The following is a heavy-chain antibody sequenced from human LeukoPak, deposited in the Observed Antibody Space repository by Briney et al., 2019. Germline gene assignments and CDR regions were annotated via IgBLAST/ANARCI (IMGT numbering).Heavy chain of an antibody. CDR1: GFTVSDNN. CDR2: ISGTGSST. Sequence: GGSLRLSCAASGFTVSDNNMNWVRQAPGKGLEWVSTISGTGSSTYYADSAKGRFTISRDNSKDTLFLQLNSLTAADTAMYFCAKASVAIPQYCNSWGQGTLVTVSS. D-gene: IGHD2-2*02. J-gene: IGHJ5*02. V-gene: IGHV3-23*01. CDR3: AKASVAIPQYCNS.